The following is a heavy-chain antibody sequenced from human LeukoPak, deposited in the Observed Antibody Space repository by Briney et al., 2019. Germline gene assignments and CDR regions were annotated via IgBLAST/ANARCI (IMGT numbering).Heavy chain of an antibody. D-gene: IGHD5-18*01. CDR1: GFTFSDYY. J-gene: IGHJ3*02. Sequence: KPGGSLRLSCAASGFTFSDYYMSWIRQAPGKGLEWVSYISSSSSYTNYADSVKGRFTISRDNAKNSLYLQMNSLRAEDTAAYYCARLGIQLRTFDIWGQGTMVTVSS. CDR2: ISSSSSYT. CDR3: ARLGIQLRTFDI. V-gene: IGHV3-11*03.